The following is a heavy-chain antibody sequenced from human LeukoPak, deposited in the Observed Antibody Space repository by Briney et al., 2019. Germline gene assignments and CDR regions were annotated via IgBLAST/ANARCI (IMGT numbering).Heavy chain of an antibody. CDR3: ARVTTTSGRHPSLFDN. Sequence: VGSLRLSCAASEFTFSAYWMSWVRQAPGKGLQWVANIKEDGRETYYVDSVKGRFTISRDNAKNSLYLRVNSLRAEDTAVYYCARVTTTSGRHPSLFDNWGQGTLVIVSS. V-gene: IGHV3-7*01. J-gene: IGHJ5*02. CDR1: EFTFSAYW. D-gene: IGHD1-26*01. CDR2: IKEDGRET.